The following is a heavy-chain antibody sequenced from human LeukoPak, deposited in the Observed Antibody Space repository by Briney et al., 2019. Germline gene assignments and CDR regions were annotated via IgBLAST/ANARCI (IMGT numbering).Heavy chain of an antibody. CDR1: GYTFTRYY. V-gene: IGHV1-46*01. CDR3: ARDSGSADGSGSYRRNYYYYMDV. CDR2: INPSGGST. J-gene: IGHJ6*03. Sequence: GASVKVSCKASGYTFTRYYMHWVRQAPGQGLEWMGIINPSGGSTSYAQKFQGRVTMTRDTSASTAYMELSSLRSEDMAVYYCARDSGSADGSGSYRRNYYYYMDVWGKGTTVTVSS. D-gene: IGHD3-10*01.